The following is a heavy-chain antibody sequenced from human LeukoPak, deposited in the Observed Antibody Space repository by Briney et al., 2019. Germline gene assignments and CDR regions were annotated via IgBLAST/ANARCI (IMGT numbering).Heavy chain of an antibody. CDR2: ISDSGTYM. J-gene: IGHJ4*02. CDR3: ATEGAVTARAFDY. V-gene: IGHV3-21*01. Sequence: GGSLRLSCAASGFPFSNHNMHWVRQAPGKGLEWVSSISDSGTYMYYVDSLKGRSTISRDNAKNSLSLQINSLRPEDTAVYYCATEGAVTARAFDYWGQGTLVTVSS. D-gene: IGHD2-21*02. CDR1: GFPFSNHN.